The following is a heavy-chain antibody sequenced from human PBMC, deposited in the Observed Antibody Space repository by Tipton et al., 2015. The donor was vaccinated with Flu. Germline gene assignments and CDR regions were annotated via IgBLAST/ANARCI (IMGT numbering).Heavy chain of an antibody. CDR3: ARGKAWGSYYGY. Sequence: LRLSCAVYGGSFSGYYWSWIRQPPGKGLEWIGEINHSGSTNYNPSLKSRVTISVDTSKNQFSLKLSSVTAADTAVYYCARGKAWGSYYGYWGQGTLVTVSS. D-gene: IGHD3-16*01. CDR1: GGSFSGYY. J-gene: IGHJ4*02. CDR2: INHSGST. V-gene: IGHV4-34*01.